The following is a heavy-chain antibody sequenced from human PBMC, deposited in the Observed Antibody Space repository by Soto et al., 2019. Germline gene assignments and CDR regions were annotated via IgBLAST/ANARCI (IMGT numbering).Heavy chain of an antibody. CDR2: ISYDGSNK. CDR1: GFTFSSYA. J-gene: IGHJ6*02. Sequence: GGSLRLSCAASGFTFSSYAMHWVRQAPGKGLEWVAVISYDGSNKYYADSVKGRFTISRDNSKNTLYLQMNSLRAEDTAVYYCARVGRPYYYYYYGMDVWGQGTTVTVSS. CDR3: ARVGRPYYYYYYGMDV. V-gene: IGHV3-30-3*01.